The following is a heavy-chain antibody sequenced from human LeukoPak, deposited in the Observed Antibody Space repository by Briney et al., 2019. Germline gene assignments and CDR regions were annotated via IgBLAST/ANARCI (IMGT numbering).Heavy chain of an antibody. CDR2: IYYSGST. D-gene: IGHD3-22*01. CDR3: ARVGSSGYLRYYFDY. V-gene: IGHV4-30-4*08. Sequence: SETLSLTCTVSGGSISSYDYYWSWIRQPPGKGLEWIGYIYYSGSTYYNPSLKSRVTISVDTSKNQFSLKLSSVTAADTAVYYCARVGSSGYLRYYFDYWGQGTLVTVSS. J-gene: IGHJ4*02. CDR1: GGSISSYDYY.